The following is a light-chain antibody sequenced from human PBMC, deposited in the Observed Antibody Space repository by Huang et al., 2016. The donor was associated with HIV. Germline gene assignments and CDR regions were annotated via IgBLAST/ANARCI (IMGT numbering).Light chain of an antibody. V-gene: IGKV1-13*02. Sequence: AVQLTQSPSSLSASVGDTVIISCRASQDIGTSLAWYQQRTGRAPKLRISAASTLQTGVPSRFSGDSAGTYFTLFITNLQPEDFATYYCQQLHTYPITFGQGTRLDMK. CDR1: QDIGTS. J-gene: IGKJ5*01. CDR3: QQLHTYPIT. CDR2: AAS.